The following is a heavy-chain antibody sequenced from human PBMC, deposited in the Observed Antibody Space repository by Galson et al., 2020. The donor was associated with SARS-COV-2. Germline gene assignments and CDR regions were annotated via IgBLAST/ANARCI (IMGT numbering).Heavy chain of an antibody. Sequence: ASVKVSCKASGYTFTGYYMHWVRQAPGQGLEWMGWINPNSGGTNYAQKFQGWVTMTRDTSISTAYMELSRLRSDDTVVYYCARSLISRIGNYADLDSDAFDIWGQGTMVTVSS. J-gene: IGHJ3*02. CDR2: INPNSGGT. CDR3: ARSLISRIGNYADLDSDAFDI. CDR1: GYTFTGYY. V-gene: IGHV1-2*04. D-gene: IGHD1-7*01.